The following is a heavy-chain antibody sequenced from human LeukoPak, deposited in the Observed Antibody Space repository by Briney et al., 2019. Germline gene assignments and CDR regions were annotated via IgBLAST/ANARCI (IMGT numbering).Heavy chain of an antibody. CDR3: ARIGRDYGDYFDS. CDR2: IKHDGSET. CDR1: GFTFSTFW. Sequence: SGGSLRLSCAASGFTFSTFWMTWLRQAPGKGPEWVANIKHDGSETDYLDSVKGRFTISRDNAKTSLYLQMNNLRAEDTAVYYCARIGRDYGDYFDSWGQGTLVTVSS. V-gene: IGHV3-7*03. J-gene: IGHJ4*02. D-gene: IGHD4-17*01.